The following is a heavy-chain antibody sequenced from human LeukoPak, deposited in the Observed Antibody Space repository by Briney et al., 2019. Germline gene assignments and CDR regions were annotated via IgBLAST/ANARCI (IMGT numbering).Heavy chain of an antibody. CDR1: GFTFRDSW. V-gene: IGHV3-7*01. J-gene: IGHJ4*02. CDR2: INQDGSHK. CDR3: ARDRGFTSYDY. Sequence: SGGSLRLSCAASGFTFRDSWMHWARQAPGKGLEWVANINQDGSHKYYVDSVEGRFIISRDTAKNSVHLQMNSLRAEDTAVYYCARDRGFTSYDYWGQGTLVTVSS. D-gene: IGHD5-12*01.